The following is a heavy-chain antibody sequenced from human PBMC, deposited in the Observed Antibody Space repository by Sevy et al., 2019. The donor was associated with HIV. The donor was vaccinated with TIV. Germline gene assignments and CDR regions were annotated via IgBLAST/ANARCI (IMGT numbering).Heavy chain of an antibody. J-gene: IGHJ4*02. CDR2: ISYDGSNK. Sequence: GGSLRLSCAASGFTFSSYGMHWVRQAPGKGLEWVAVISYDGSNKYYADSVKGRFTISRDNSKNTLYLQMNSLRAEDTAVYYCAKDPHSSSALGLDYWGQGTLVTVSS. CDR1: GFTFSSYG. CDR3: AKDPHSSSALGLDY. V-gene: IGHV3-30*18. D-gene: IGHD6-13*01.